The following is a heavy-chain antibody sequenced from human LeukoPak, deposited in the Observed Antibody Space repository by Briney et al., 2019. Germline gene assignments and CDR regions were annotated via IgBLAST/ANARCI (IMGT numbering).Heavy chain of an antibody. J-gene: IGHJ4*02. CDR3: AKLLNEGTTYDH. Sequence: PSETLSLTCTVSGGSISSSSYYWGWIRQPPGKGLEWVASINQDESRKHYVDSVKGRFTISRDNARYSLFLQMNSLRVEDTAVYFCAKLLNEGTTYDHWGQGALVTVSS. CDR2: INQDESRK. D-gene: IGHD1-1*01. CDR1: GGSISSSSYY. V-gene: IGHV3-7*01.